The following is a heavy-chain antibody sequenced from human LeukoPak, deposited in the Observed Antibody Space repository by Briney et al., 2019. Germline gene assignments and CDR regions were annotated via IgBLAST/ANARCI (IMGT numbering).Heavy chain of an antibody. D-gene: IGHD6-19*01. V-gene: IGHV1-69*01. Sequence: GASVKVSCKASGGTFSSYAISWVRQAPGQGLEWMGGIIPIFGTANDEQKFQGRVTITADESTSTAYVELSSLRSEDTAVYYCARRRGSGLYPFDYWGQGTLVTVSS. J-gene: IGHJ4*02. CDR1: GGTFSSYA. CDR2: IIPIFGTA. CDR3: ARRRGSGLYPFDY.